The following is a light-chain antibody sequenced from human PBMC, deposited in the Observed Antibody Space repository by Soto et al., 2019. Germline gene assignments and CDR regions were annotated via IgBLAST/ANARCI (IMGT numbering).Light chain of an antibody. CDR1: QSISNW. CDR3: QQCYSYPF. J-gene: IGKJ3*01. V-gene: IGKV1-5*03. CDR2: KAS. Sequence: DIQMTQSPSTLSASVGDRVTITCRASQSISNWLAWYQQKPGKAPKLLIYKASTLEIGVPSRFSGSGFGTEFTLTISSLQPDDFAPYYCQQCYSYPFFGPGTKVEI.